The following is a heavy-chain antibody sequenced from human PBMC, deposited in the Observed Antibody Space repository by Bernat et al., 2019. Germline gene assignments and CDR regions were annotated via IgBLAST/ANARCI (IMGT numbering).Heavy chain of an antibody. J-gene: IGHJ5*02. CDR2: ISSSSSYI. V-gene: IGHV3-21*01. D-gene: IGHD1-26*01. CDR1: GFTFSSYS. Sequence: EVQLVESGGGLVKPGGSLRLSCAASGFTFSSYSMNWVRQAPGKGLEWVSSISSSSSYIYYADSVKGRFTISRDNAKNSLYLQMNSLRAEDTAVYHCARGGGGYYATWFDPWGQGTLVTVSS. CDR3: ARGGGGYYATWFDP.